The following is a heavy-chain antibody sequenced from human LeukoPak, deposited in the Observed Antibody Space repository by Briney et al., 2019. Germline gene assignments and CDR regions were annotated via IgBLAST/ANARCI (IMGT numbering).Heavy chain of an antibody. CDR1: GFTFSSYG. J-gene: IGHJ4*02. CDR2: IWYDGSNK. CDR3: AREDGSGSYHFDY. Sequence: GGSLRLSCAASGFTFSSYGMHWVRQAPGKGLEWVAVIWYDGSNKYYADSVKGRFTICRDNSKNTLYLQMNSLRAEGTAVYYCAREDGSGSYHFDYWGQGTLVTVSS. D-gene: IGHD3-10*01. V-gene: IGHV3-33*01.